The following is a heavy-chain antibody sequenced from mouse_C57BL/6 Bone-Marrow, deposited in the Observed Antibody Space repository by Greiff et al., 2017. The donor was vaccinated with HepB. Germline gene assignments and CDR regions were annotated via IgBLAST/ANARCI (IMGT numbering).Heavy chain of an antibody. Sequence: EVKVEESGGGLVQPGGSLSLSCAASGFTFTDYYMSWVRQPPGKALEWLGFIRNKANGYTTEYSASVKGRFTISRDNSQSILYLQMNALRAEDSATYCCARYMDGDFDYWGQGTTLTVSS. V-gene: IGHV7-3*01. J-gene: IGHJ2*01. D-gene: IGHD2-3*01. CDR1: GFTFTDYY. CDR2: IRNKANGYTT. CDR3: ARYMDGDFDY.